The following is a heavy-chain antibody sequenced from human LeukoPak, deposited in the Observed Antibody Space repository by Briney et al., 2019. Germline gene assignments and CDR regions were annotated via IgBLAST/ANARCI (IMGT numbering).Heavy chain of an antibody. CDR1: GFTSSRYS. CDR2: IDSSSSTI. CDR3: ARGSRGYNLYYYYGMDV. J-gene: IGHJ6*02. D-gene: IGHD5-24*01. V-gene: IGHV3-48*02. Sequence: GGSLRLSCAASGFTSSRYSMNWVRQIPGKGLEWVSYIDSSSSTIYYADSVKGRFTISRDNAKNSLYLQMNSLRDEDTAVYYCARGSRGYNLYYYYGMDVWAKGPRSPSP.